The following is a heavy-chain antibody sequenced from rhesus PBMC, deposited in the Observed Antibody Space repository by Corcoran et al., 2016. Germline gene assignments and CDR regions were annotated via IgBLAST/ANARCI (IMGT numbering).Heavy chain of an antibody. D-gene: IGHD4-4*01. J-gene: IGHJ4*01. CDR1: GGSISRNH. CDR2: VYGGSGST. V-gene: IGHV4-147*01. Sequence: QVHLQESGPGLVKPSENLSITCAVSGGSISRNHWSWIRQSPGKELEWIGYVYGGSGSTSYNPSLKSLVTISSDTSKNQFSLKLSSVIAADTAVYYCTTYDRVATAFFYWGQGVLVTVSS. CDR3: TTYDRVATAFFY.